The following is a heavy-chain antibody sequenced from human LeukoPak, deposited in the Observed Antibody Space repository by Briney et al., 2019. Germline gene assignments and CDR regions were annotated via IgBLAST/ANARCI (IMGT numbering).Heavy chain of an antibody. CDR3: GASRQYVGAFDI. V-gene: IGHV3-48*03. CDR1: GFTFSSYE. Sequence: PGGSLRLSCAASGFTFSSYELYWVRQAPGKGLEWISYISSRSITIKYADSVRGRFTISRDDARESLYLQMNTLRVEDTAIYYCGASRQYVGAFDIWGQGTLVTVSS. D-gene: IGHD3-16*01. J-gene: IGHJ3*02. CDR2: ISSRSITI.